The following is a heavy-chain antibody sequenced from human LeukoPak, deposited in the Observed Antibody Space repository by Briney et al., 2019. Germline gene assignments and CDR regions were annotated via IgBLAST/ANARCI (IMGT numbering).Heavy chain of an antibody. V-gene: IGHV3-23*01. D-gene: IGHD2-15*01. CDR3: AKGNQLVVAN. Sequence: PGGSLRLSCTASGFTFSSYAMSWVRQAPGKGLEWVSAIRGSGGTTYYADSVQGRFTISRDNSKNTLYLQMNSLRAEDTAVYYCAKGNQLVVANWGQGTLVTVSS. CDR1: GFTFSSYA. J-gene: IGHJ4*02. CDR2: IRGSGGTT.